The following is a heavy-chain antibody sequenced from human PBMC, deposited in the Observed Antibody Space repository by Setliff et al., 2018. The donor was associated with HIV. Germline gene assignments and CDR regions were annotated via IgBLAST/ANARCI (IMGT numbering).Heavy chain of an antibody. J-gene: IGHJ4*02. V-gene: IGHV3-73*01. Sequence: PGGSLRLSCAASGSGVSGFAMHWIRQVSGKGLEWVGRVKSRVNRYATDYAVSVKGRFIIARDDSRNTAYLQMNNLKTEDTAIYYCAAPNHDYSYHFDYWGLGILVTVSS. CDR3: AAPNHDYSYHFDY. CDR1: GSGVSGFA. D-gene: IGHD4-4*01. CDR2: VKSRVNRYAT.